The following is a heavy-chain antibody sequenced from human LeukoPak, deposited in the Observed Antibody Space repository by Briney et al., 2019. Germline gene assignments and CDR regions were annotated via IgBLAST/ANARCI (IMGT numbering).Heavy chain of an antibody. V-gene: IGHV3-23*01. CDR1: GFTFSSYA. J-gene: IGHJ4*02. Sequence: PGGSLRLSCAASGFTFSSYAMSWVRQAPGKGLEWVSAISGSGGSTYYADSVKGRFTISRDNSKNTLYLQMNSLRAEDTAVYYCAKILSVGLGDFWSGYYLGNIDYWGQGPLVTVSS. CDR3: AKILSVGLGDFWSGYYLGNIDY. CDR2: ISGSGGST. D-gene: IGHD3-3*01.